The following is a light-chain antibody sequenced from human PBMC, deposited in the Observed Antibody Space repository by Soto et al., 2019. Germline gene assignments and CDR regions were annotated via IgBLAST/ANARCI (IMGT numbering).Light chain of an antibody. Sequence: EIVLTQSPATLSLSPGERATLSCRASQSVSSYLAWYQQKPGQAPRLLIYDASNRATGIPARFSGSGSGTDFTLTISSLEPEDFAVYYCQQHSNWPPFFGGGTKVEIK. CDR1: QSVSSY. CDR2: DAS. CDR3: QQHSNWPPF. J-gene: IGKJ4*01. V-gene: IGKV3-11*01.